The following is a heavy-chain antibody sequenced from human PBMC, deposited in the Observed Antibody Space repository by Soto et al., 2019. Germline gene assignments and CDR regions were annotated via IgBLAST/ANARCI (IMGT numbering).Heavy chain of an antibody. CDR1: GGTFSSYA. CDR2: IIPIFGTA. Sequence: SVKVSCKASGGTFSSYAISWVRQAPGQGLEWMGGIIPIFGTANYAQKFQGRVTITADESTSTAYMELSSLRSEDTAVYYCARDSGYCSGGSCYTPSFDYWGQGTLVTVPS. V-gene: IGHV1-69*13. D-gene: IGHD2-15*01. J-gene: IGHJ4*02. CDR3: ARDSGYCSGGSCYTPSFDY.